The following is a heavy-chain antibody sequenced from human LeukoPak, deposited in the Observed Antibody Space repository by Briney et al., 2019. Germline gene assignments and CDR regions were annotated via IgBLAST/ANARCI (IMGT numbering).Heavy chain of an antibody. CDR3: ARGRYGPRLGN. Sequence: SETLSLTCAVYGASFSDSYWSWIRQSPEKGLEWIGEINNSGSTSYNPSLNSRVIMSVDGSKNQFSLRLTSVTAADTAVYYCARGRYGPRLGNWGQGTLVTVSS. D-gene: IGHD3-16*01. J-gene: IGHJ4*02. CDR2: INNSGST. V-gene: IGHV4-34*01. CDR1: GASFSDSY.